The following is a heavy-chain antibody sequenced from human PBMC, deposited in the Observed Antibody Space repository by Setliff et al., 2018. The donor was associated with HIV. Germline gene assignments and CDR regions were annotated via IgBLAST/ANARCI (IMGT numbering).Heavy chain of an antibody. V-gene: IGHV1-2*06. J-gene: IGHJ4*02. CDR3: ARQDIPTGYYLFDY. D-gene: IGHD3-9*01. Sequence: GASVKVSCKASGYKFTGHHIQWMRQAPGQGLEWMGRINPNMGDTQYAQKFQGMIIMTRDTSINTVYMELSSLTSDDTALYYCARQDIPTGYYLFDYWGQGTQVTVSS. CDR1: GYKFTGHH. CDR2: INPNMGDT.